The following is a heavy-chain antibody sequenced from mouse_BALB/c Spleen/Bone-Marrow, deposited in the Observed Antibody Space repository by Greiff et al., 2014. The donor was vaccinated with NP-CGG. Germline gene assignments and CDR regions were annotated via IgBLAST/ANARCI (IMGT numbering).Heavy chain of an antibody. CDR1: GYTFSRYW. CDR2: ILPGSGST. V-gene: IGHV1-9*01. J-gene: IGHJ3*01. Sequence: VQVVESGAELMKPGASVKISCKATGYTFSRYWIEWVKQRPGHGLEWIGEILPGSGSTNYNEKFKGKATFTADTSSNTAYMQLSSLTSEDSAVYYCARNYGNHVWFANWGQGTLVTVSA. CDR3: ARNYGNHVWFAN. D-gene: IGHD2-1*01.